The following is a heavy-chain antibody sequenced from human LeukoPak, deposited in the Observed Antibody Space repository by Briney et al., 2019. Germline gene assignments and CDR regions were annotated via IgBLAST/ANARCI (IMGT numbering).Heavy chain of an antibody. V-gene: IGHV4-61*02. CDR1: GGSISSGHYY. J-gene: IGHJ6*04. CDR2: IYTSGIT. D-gene: IGHD6-19*01. CDR3: AGGGVYSSGWYFGDV. Sequence: PSETLSLTCTVSGGSISSGHYYWSWIRQPAGKGLEWIGRIYTSGITNYNPSLKRRVTISVDTSKNQFSLKLSSVTAADTAGYYCAGGGVYSSGWYFGDVWGKGTTATVSS.